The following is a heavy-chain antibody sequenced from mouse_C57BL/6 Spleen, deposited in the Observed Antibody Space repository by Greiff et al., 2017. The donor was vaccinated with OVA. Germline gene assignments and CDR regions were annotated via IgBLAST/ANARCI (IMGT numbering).Heavy chain of an antibody. CDR1: GYTFTSYW. D-gene: IGHD1-1*01. CDR2: IDPSDSET. J-gene: IGHJ1*03. Sequence: QVQLQQPGAELVRPGSSVKLSCKASGYTFTSYWMHWVKQRPIQGLEWIGNIDPSDSETHYNQKFKDKATLTVDKSSSTAYMQLSSLTSEDSAVYYCARDHLDYGSSYSYFDVWGTGTTVTVSS. CDR3: ARDHLDYGSSYSYFDV. V-gene: IGHV1-52*01.